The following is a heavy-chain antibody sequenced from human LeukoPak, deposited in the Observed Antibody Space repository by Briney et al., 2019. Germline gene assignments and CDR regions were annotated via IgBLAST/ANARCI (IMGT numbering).Heavy chain of an antibody. CDR3: ARDSVGAINYFDY. Sequence: GGSLRLSCAASGFIFSDYGMHWVRQAPGKGLEWVAVISYDGSNKYYADSVKGRFTISRDNSKNTLYLQMNSLRAEDTAVYYCARDSVGAINYFDYWGQGTLVTVSS. D-gene: IGHD1-26*01. CDR2: ISYDGSNK. CDR1: GFIFSDYG. V-gene: IGHV3-30*19. J-gene: IGHJ4*02.